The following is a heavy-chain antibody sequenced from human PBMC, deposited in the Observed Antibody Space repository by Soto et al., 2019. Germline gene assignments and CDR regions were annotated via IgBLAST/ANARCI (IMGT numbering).Heavy chain of an antibody. D-gene: IGHD3-10*01. J-gene: IGHJ6*03. CDR1: GGTFSSYT. CDR2: IIPILGIA. V-gene: IGHV1-69*04. Sequence: GASVKVSCKASGGTFSSYTISWVRQAPGQGLEWMGRIIPILGIANYAQKFQGRVTITADKSTSTAYMELSSLRSEDTAVYYCARDEEVLTHYGSGSYYRVPYYYYYMDVWGKGTTVTVSS. CDR3: ARDEEVLTHYGSGSYYRVPYYYYYMDV.